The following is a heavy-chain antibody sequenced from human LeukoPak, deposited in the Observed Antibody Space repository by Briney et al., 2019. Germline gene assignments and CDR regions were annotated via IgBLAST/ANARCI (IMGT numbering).Heavy chain of an antibody. J-gene: IGHJ4*02. CDR2: ISSSSSDI. V-gene: IGHV3-21*01. Sequence: GGSLRLSCAASGFAFSTHSMNWVRQAPGKGLEWVSCISSSSSDIYYADSVKGRFTISRDNAKNSLYLQMSSLRAEDTAVYYCARVPGGLEWADFDYWGQGTLVTVSS. D-gene: IGHD3-3*01. CDR3: ARVPGGLEWADFDY. CDR1: GFAFSTHS.